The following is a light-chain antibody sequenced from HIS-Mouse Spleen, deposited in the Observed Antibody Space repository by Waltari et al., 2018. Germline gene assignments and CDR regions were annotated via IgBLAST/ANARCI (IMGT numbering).Light chain of an antibody. V-gene: IGKV1-17*03. CDR1: QGIRNY. CDR2: AAS. Sequence: DIQMTQSPSAMSASVGDRVTITCRASQGIRNYLAWFKQKPGKVPKRLNYAASSLQSGVPSRFSGSGSGTEFTLTISSLQPEDFATYYYLQHNSYSYTFGQGTKLEIK. J-gene: IGKJ2*01. CDR3: LQHNSYSYT.